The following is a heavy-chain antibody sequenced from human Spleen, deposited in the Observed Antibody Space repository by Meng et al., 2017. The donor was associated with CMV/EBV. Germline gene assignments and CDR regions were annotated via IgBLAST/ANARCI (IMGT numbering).Heavy chain of an antibody. Sequence: SVKVSCKTSGFTFSSSAVQWVRQARGQRLEWIGWIVVGSGNTNYAQKFQERVTITRDMSTSTAYMELSSLRSEDTAVYYCAALYCSSPSCHLHDVAAFGRHWGQGALVTVSS. V-gene: IGHV1-58*01. CDR2: IVVGSGNT. CDR1: GFTFSSSA. J-gene: IGHJ4*02. D-gene: IGHD2-2*01. CDR3: AALYCSSPSCHLHDVAAFGRH.